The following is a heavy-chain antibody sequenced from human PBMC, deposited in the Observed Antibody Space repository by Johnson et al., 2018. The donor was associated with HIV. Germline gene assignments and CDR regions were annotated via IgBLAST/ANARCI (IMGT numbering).Heavy chain of an antibody. CDR3: ARDPTTQNSRLTGDFGAFDI. Sequence: MQLVESGGGLVQPGGSLRLSCAASGFTFSSYWMHWVRQAPGKGLVWVSGISWNSGSIGYADSVKGRFTISRDNAKNSLYLQMNSLTVEDSALYYCARDPTTQNSRLTGDFGAFDIWGQGTMVTVSS. V-gene: IGHV3-74*01. CDR1: GFTFSSYW. D-gene: IGHD7-27*01. CDR2: ISWNSGSI. J-gene: IGHJ3*02.